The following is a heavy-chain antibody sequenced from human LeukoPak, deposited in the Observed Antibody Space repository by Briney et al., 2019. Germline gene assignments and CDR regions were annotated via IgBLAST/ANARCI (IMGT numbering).Heavy chain of an antibody. CDR2: INHSGST. J-gene: IGHJ4*02. CDR1: GGSFSGYY. CDR3: ARGTMTTVTHYFDY. D-gene: IGHD4-17*01. Sequence: SETLSLTCAVYGGSFSGYYWSWIRQPPGKGLEWIGEINHSGSTNYNPSLKSRVTISVDTSKNQFSLKLSSVTAADTAVYYCARGTMTTVTHYFDYRGQGTLVTVSS. V-gene: IGHV4-34*01.